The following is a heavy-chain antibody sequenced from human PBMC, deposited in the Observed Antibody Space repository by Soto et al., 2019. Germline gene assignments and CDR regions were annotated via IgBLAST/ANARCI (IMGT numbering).Heavy chain of an antibody. CDR1: GFTFSSYS. D-gene: IGHD4-17*01. V-gene: IGHV3-48*01. J-gene: IGHJ3*02. CDR2: ISSSSSTI. CDR3: ARAGYYGDYEWYAFEI. Sequence: EVQLVESGGGLVQPGGSLRLSCAASGFTFSSYSMNWVRQAPGKGLEWVSYISSSSSTIYYADSVKGRFTISRDNAKNSLYRQMNSLRAEDTAVYYCARAGYYGDYEWYAFEIWGQGTMVTVSS.